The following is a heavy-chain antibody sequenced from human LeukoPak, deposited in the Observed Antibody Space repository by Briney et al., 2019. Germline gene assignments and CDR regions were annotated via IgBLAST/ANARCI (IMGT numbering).Heavy chain of an antibody. CDR1: GFTFSSYG. CDR3: AKELLAGYDFDC. J-gene: IGHJ4*02. D-gene: IGHD5-12*01. CDR2: ISYDGSNK. V-gene: IGHV3-30*18. Sequence: GGSLRLSCAASGFTFSSYGMHWVRQAPGKGLEWMAVISYDGSNKYYADSVKGRFTISRDNSKNTLYLQMNSLRAEDTAVYYCAKELLAGYDFDCWGQGTLVTVSS.